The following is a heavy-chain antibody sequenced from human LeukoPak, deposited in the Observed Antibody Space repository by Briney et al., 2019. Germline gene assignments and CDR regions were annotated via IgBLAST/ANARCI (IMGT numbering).Heavy chain of an antibody. CDR1: GGSFSGYY. CDR2: INHSGST. D-gene: IGHD3-3*01. CDR3: ARSQRITIFGVVIQTGWFDP. V-gene: IGHV4-34*01. Sequence: SETLSLTCAVYGGSFSGYYWSWIRQPPGKGLEWIGEINHSGSTKDNPSLKSRGTISVDTSKNQFSLKLSSVSAADTAVYYCARSQRITIFGVVIQTGWFDPWGQGTLVTVSS. J-gene: IGHJ5*02.